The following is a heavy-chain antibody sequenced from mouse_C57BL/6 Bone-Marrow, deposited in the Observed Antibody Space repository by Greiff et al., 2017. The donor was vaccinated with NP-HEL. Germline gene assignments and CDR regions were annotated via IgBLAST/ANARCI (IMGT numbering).Heavy chain of an antibody. V-gene: IGHV14-4*01. J-gene: IGHJ1*03. CDR2: IDPENGDT. D-gene: IGHD2-1*01. CDR1: GFNIKDDY. CDR3: TYSDWYFDV. Sequence: VQLQQSGAELVRPGASVKLSCTASGFNIKDDYMHWVKQRPEQGLEWIGWIDPENGDTEYASKFQGKATITADTSSNTAYLQLSSLTSEDTAVCYCTYSDWYFDVWGTGTTVTVSS.